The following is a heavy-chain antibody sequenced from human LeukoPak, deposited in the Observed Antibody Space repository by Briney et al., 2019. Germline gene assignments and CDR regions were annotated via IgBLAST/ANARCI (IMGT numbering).Heavy chain of an antibody. CDR3: ARDGTGKELYYYYYYMDV. D-gene: IGHD1-7*01. J-gene: IGHJ6*03. CDR1: GFTFSSYS. V-gene: IGHV3-48*01. CDR2: ISSSSSTI. Sequence: GGSLRLSCAASGFTFSSYSMNWVRQAPGKGLEWVSYISSSSSTIYYADSVKGRFTISRDNAKNSLYLQMNSLRAEDTAVYYCARDGTGKELYYYYYYMDVWGKGTTVTVSS.